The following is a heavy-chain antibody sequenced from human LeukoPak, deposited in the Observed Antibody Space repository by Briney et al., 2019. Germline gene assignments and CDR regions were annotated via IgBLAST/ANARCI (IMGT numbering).Heavy chain of an antibody. Sequence: SETLSLTCTVSSGSISSYYWSWIRQPPGKGLEWIGSIENSGTTNYNPSLKSRVTISVDTSKNQFSLKLSSVTAADTAEYYCARILTGYYYYYGMDVWGQGTTVTVSS. J-gene: IGHJ6*02. CDR2: IENSGTT. D-gene: IGHD3-9*01. CDR1: SGSISSYY. CDR3: ARILTGYYYYYGMDV. V-gene: IGHV4-59*12.